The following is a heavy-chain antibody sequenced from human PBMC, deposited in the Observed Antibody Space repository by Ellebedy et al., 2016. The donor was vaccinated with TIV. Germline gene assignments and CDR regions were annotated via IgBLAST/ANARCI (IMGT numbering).Heavy chain of an antibody. CDR3: ARRKTTITTFDY. CDR2: IYYSGST. CDR1: GGSISSYY. V-gene: IGHV4-59*08. Sequence: MPSETLSLTCTVSGGSISSYYWSWIRQPPGKGLEWIGYIYYSGSTNYNPSLKSRVTISVDTSKNQFSLKLSSVTAADTAVYYCARRKTTITTFDYWGQGTLVTVSS. D-gene: IGHD3-9*01. J-gene: IGHJ4*02.